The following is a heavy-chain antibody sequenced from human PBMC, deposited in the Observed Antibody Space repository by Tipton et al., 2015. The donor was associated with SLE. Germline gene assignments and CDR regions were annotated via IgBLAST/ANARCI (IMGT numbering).Heavy chain of an antibody. CDR3: AKEKEYDILTGYYRYGMDV. J-gene: IGHJ6*02. CDR2: IRYDGSNK. D-gene: IGHD3-9*01. Sequence: GSLRLSCAASGFTFSSYGMHWVRQAPGKGLEWVAFIRYDGSNKYYADSVKGRFTISRDNSKNTLYLQMNSLRAEDTAVYYCAKEKEYDILTGYYRYGMDVWGQGTTVTVSS. CDR1: GFTFSSYG. V-gene: IGHV3-30*02.